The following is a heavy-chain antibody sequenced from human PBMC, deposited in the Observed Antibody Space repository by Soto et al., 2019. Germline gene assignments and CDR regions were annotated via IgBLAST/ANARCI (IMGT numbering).Heavy chain of an antibody. CDR1: GGTFSSYI. V-gene: IGHV1-69*08. Sequence: QVQLVQSGAEVKKPGSSVKVSCKASGGTFSSYIISWVRQAPGQGLEWMGRIIPILGIANYAQKFQGRVMITADKSTSTAYMELSSLRSEDTTVYYCAREAPYYYYMDVWGKGTTVTVSS. J-gene: IGHJ6*03. CDR3: AREAPYYYYMDV. CDR2: IIPILGIA.